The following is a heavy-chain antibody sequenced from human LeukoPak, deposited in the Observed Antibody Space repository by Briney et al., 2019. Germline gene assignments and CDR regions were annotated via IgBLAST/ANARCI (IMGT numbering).Heavy chain of an antibody. V-gene: IGHV5-51*01. Sequence: GESLKISCKGSGYSFTSYWIGWVRQMPGKGLEWMEIIYPGDSDTRYSPSFQGQVTISADKSISTAYLQWSSLKASDTAMYYCARHRDTAMVDFDIWGQGTMVTVSS. CDR1: GYSFTSYW. J-gene: IGHJ3*02. D-gene: IGHD5-18*01. CDR3: ARHRDTAMVDFDI. CDR2: IYPGDSDT.